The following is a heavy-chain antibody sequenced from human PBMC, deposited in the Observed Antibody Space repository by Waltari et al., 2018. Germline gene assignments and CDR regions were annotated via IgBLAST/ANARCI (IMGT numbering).Heavy chain of an antibody. V-gene: IGHV1-69*13. J-gene: IGHJ4*02. CDR2: IIPSFGTA. D-gene: IGHD3-22*01. Sequence: QVQLVQSGAEVKKPGSSVKVSCKASGGTFSSYAISWVRQAPGQGLEWMGMIIPSFGTANYAQKFQGRVTCTADKSTSTAYMELSSLRSEDTAVYYCATPGGHSSGYSIAYWGQGTLVTVSS. CDR3: ATPGGHSSGYSIAY. CDR1: GGTFSSYA.